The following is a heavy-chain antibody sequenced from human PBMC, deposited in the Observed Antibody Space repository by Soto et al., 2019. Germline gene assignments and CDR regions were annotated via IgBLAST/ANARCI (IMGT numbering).Heavy chain of an antibody. CDR2: ISGSGGST. CDR3: AKDLGYGDYAAQFDY. CDR1: GFTFSSYA. D-gene: IGHD4-17*01. Sequence: GGSLRLSCAASGFTFSSYAMSWVRQAPGKGLEWVSAISGSGGSTYYADSVKGRFTISRDNSKNTLYLQMNSLRAEDTAVYYCAKDLGYGDYAAQFDYWGQGTLVTVSS. J-gene: IGHJ4*02. V-gene: IGHV3-23*01.